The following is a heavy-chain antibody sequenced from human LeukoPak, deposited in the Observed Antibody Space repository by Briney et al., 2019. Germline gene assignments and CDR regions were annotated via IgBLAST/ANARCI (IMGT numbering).Heavy chain of an antibody. V-gene: IGHV1-46*01. J-gene: IGHJ3*02. CDR1: GYTSSNYC. CDR3: AKDPRNILTGDFDDFDI. Sequence: GASVKVSCKASGYTSSNYCIHWLRQAPGQGFEWMGIFNPTYSIPIYAQTFGGRVTMTSDMSTSTFYMELSTLRSEDTAVYFCAKDPRNILTGDFDDFDIWGQGTMVIVSS. CDR2: FNPTYSIP. D-gene: IGHD3-9*01.